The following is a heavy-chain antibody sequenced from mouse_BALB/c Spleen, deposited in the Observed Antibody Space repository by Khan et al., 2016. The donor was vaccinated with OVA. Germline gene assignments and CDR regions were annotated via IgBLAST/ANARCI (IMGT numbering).Heavy chain of an antibody. CDR2: ISLKSNNYAT. Sequence: EVKLEESGGGLVQPGGSMKLSCVASGFTFSNFWMNWVRQSPEKGLEWVAEISLKSNNYATHYAESVQGRFTISRDDSKSIVYREMNNLRAEDTGIYYCSRPGGYYAWFAYWGQGTLVTVSA. J-gene: IGHJ3*01. CDR1: GFTFSNFW. CDR3: SRPGGYYAWFAY. D-gene: IGHD2-3*01. V-gene: IGHV6-6*02.